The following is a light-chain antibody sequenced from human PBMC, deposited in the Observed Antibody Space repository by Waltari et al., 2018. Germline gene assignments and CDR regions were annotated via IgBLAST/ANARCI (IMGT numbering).Light chain of an antibody. CDR2: GPT. CDR1: QKISNN. Sequence: IVLTQSPATLSASPGESFPLPCRASQKISNNFAWYQQKPGQAPRLLSYGPTTRASGIPGRFRGSGSGTESTLTIDGLQSEDFAVYYCLQYNDWPPLFTFGPGTKVEIK. J-gene: IGKJ3*01. CDR3: LQYNDWPPLFT. V-gene: IGKV3-15*01.